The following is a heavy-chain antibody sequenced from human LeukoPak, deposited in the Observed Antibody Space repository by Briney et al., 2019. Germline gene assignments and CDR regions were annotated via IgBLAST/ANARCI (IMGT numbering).Heavy chain of an antibody. V-gene: IGHV3-11*01. Sequence: GGSLRLSCAASGFTFSDYYMSWLRQAPGKGLEWVSYISSSGSTIYYADSVKGRFTISRDNAKNSLYLQMNSLRAEDTAVYYCATMTETTPFDYWGQGTLVTVSS. CDR1: GFTFSDYY. CDR3: ATMTETTPFDY. J-gene: IGHJ4*02. D-gene: IGHD1-1*01. CDR2: ISSSGSTI.